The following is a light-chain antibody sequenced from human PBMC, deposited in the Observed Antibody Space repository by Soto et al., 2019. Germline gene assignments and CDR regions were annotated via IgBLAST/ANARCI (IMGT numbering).Light chain of an antibody. CDR3: MQALQTPPWT. CDR2: LGS. CDR1: QSXXHSNGYNY. J-gene: IGKJ1*01. V-gene: IGKV2-28*01. Sequence: DIVMTHSPLSLPVTPGEPSSISCRSSQSXXHSNGYNYLDWYLQKPGQSPQLLIYLGSNRASGVPDRFSGSGSGTDFTLKISRVEAEDVGVYYCMQALQTPPWTFGQGTKVDIK.